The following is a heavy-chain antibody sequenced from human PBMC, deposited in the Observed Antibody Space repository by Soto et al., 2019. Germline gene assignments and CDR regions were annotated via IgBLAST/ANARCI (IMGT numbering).Heavy chain of an antibody. CDR1: GYTFTGYY. J-gene: IGHJ6*02. CDR3: AREIRMITFGGVIVADYYYYGMDV. Sequence: ASVKVSCKASGYTFTGYYMHWVRQAPGQGLEWMGWINPNSGGTNYAQKFQGWVTMTRDTSISTAYMELSRLRSDDTAVYYCAREIRMITFGGVIVADYYYYGMDVWGQGTTVTVSS. D-gene: IGHD3-16*02. CDR2: INPNSGGT. V-gene: IGHV1-2*04.